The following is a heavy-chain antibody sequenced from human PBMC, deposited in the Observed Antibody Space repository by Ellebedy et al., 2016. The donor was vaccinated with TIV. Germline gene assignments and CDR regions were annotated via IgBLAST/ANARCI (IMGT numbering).Heavy chain of an antibody. CDR3: ATWRQWLVRDYYYGMDV. D-gene: IGHD6-19*01. CDR2: INPNSGGT. V-gene: IGHV1-2*02. Sequence: ASVKVSCKASGYTFTGYYMHWVRQAPGQGLEWMGWINPNSGGTNYAQKFQGRVTMTGDTSISTAYMELSRLRSDDTAVYYCATWRQWLVRDYYYGMDVWGQGTTVTVSS. CDR1: GYTFTGYY. J-gene: IGHJ6*02.